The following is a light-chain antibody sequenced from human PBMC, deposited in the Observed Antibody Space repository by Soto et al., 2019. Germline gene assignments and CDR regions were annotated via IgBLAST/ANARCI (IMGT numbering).Light chain of an antibody. J-gene: IGKJ1*01. CDR1: QSISVW. CDR3: QQYNNYATWT. V-gene: IGKV1-5*01. Sequence: DLQMTQSPSILSASVGARVTITCRASQSISVWLAWYQQKPGKAPQVLIWDASSLQRGVPSRFSGTGSGTEFTLTTSSLQPDDFANYYGQQYNNYATWTFGQGTKVDIK. CDR2: DAS.